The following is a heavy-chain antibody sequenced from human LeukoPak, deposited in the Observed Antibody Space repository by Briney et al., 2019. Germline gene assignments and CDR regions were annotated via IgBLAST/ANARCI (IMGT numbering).Heavy chain of an antibody. V-gene: IGHV3-23*01. CDR2: ISGTGDST. J-gene: IGHJ3*01. Sequence: GGSLRLSCAASGFTFSSYDMSWVRQAPGKGLEWVSAISGTGDSTYYADSVKGRFTISRDNSKNTLYLQMNSLRAGDRAVYYCANLQVGVIDAFDFWGQGTMVTVSS. CDR1: GFTFSSYD. D-gene: IGHD3-10*01. CDR3: ANLQVGVIDAFDF.